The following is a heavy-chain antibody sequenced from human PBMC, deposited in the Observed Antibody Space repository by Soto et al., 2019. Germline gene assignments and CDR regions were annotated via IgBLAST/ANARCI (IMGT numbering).Heavy chain of an antibody. Sequence: SGPTLVNPTETLTLTCTVSGFSLSKARMGVSWIRQPPGKALEWLAHIFSNDEKSYSTSLKSRLTISKDTSKSQVVLTMTNMDPVDTATYYCARINIVVVTATDYYYGMDVWGQGTTVTVSS. CDR1: GFSLSKARMG. CDR3: ARINIVVVTATDYYYGMDV. J-gene: IGHJ6*02. V-gene: IGHV2-26*01. CDR2: IFSNDEK. D-gene: IGHD2-21*02.